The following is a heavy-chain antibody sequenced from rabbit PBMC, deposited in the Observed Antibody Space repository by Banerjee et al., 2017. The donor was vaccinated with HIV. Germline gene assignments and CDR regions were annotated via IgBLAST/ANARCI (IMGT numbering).Heavy chain of an antibody. CDR1: GFSFSSRYW. CDR3: ATSWSIYADGFRL. D-gene: IGHD6-1*01. Sequence: QSLEESGGDLVKPGASLTLTCTASGFSFSSRYWICWVRQAPGKGLEWIACINTGSGATGYASWAKGRFTISKTSSITVDLKMTSLTAADTATYFCATSWSIYADGFRLWGPGTLVTVS. V-gene: IGHV1S40*01. J-gene: IGHJ4*01. CDR2: INTGSGAT.